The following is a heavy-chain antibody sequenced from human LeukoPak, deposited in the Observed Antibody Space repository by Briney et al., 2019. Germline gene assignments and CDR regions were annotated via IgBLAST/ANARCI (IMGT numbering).Heavy chain of an antibody. CDR2: ISSSSDSI. D-gene: IGHD5-12*01. J-gene: IGHJ4*02. V-gene: IGHV3-48*01. Sequence: GGSLSLSCAASGFTFSTYGMNWFRQAPGKGLEWLSYISSSSDSINYADSVKGRFTSSRDKAKNSLYLQMYSLRAEDTAVYYCAKSRIGFSGQTDHWGQGTLVTVSS. CDR1: GFTFSTYG. CDR3: AKSRIGFSGQTDH.